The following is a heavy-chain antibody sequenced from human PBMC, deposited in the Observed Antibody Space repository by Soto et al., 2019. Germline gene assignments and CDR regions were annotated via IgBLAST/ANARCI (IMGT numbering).Heavy chain of an antibody. CDR2: IYSGGST. CDR3: GREIVVVVAATYNWFDP. CDR1: GFTVSSNY. J-gene: IGHJ5*02. V-gene: IGHV3-66*01. D-gene: IGHD2-15*01. Sequence: GGSLRLSCAASGFTVSSNYRSWVRQAPGKGLEWVSVIYSGGSTYYADSVKGRFTISRDNSKNTLYLQMNSLSAEDTAVYYCGREIVVVVAATYNWFDPWGQGTLVTVSS.